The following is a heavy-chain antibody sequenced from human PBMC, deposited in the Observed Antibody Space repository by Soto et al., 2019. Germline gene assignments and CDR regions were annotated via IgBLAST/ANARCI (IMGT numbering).Heavy chain of an antibody. CDR1: GFTFNNAW. CDR2: MKSNGAT. V-gene: IGHV3-15*01. Sequence: EVQLVESGGGLVTPGGSLRLSCVVSGFTFNNAWMNWVRQAPGKGLEWVGRMKSNGATDYAAFVKGRFTFSRDDSRGTLDLEMNRLETEDSAGYYCSADLSPPEGPSYPIDYWGQGTLVTVSS. CDR3: SADLSPPEGPSYPIDY. D-gene: IGHD1-26*01. J-gene: IGHJ4*02.